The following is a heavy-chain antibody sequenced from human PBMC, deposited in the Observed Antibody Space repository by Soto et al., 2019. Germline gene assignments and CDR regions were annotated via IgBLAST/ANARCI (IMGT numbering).Heavy chain of an antibody. Sequence: EVQLLESGGGLVQPGGSLRLSCATSGFTLSNYAMNWVRQSPGKGLEWVSSISASGDSTYYPESVKGRFTVSRDNSKNTLYLQIDSPRAEDTAVYYCAKGGSLTGYFTYDYWGQGALVTVSS. CDR2: ISASGDST. D-gene: IGHD3-9*01. J-gene: IGHJ4*02. V-gene: IGHV3-23*01. CDR3: AKGGSLTGYFTYDY. CDR1: GFTLSNYA.